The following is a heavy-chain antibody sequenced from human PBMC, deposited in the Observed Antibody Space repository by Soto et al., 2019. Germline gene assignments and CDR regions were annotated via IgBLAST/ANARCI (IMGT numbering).Heavy chain of an antibody. V-gene: IGHV3-43*01. CDR1: GFTFDDYT. Sequence: GGSLRLSCAASGFTFDDYTMHWVRQAPGKGLEWVSLISWDGGSTYYADSVKGRFTISRDNSKNSLYLQMNSLRTEDTALYYCAKNPSLDYDSSPYYYYCMDVLGQGTTVTVSS. D-gene: IGHD3-22*01. J-gene: IGHJ6*02. CDR3: AKNPSLDYDSSPYYYYCMDV. CDR2: ISWDGGST.